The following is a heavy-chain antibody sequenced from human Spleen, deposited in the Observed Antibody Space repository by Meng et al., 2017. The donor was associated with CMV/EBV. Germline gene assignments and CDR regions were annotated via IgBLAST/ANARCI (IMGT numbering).Heavy chain of an antibody. D-gene: IGHD3-3*01. J-gene: IGHJ4*02. CDR2: IKQDGSEK. Sequence: MGWVRQAPGEGVEWVDNIKQDGSEKYYVDSVKGRFTISRDNAKNSLYLQMNSLRAEDTAVYYCARCRSDSIHYDFWSGYSEDNYFDYWGQGTLVTVSS. CDR3: ARCRSDSIHYDFWSGYSEDNYFDY. V-gene: IGHV3-7*01.